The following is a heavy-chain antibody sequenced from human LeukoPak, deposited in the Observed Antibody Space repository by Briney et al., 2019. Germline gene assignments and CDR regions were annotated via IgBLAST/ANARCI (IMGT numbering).Heavy chain of an antibody. V-gene: IGHV1-18*01. CDR3: ARDRPGYFDTSNLDY. CDR1: GYAFTSYG. D-gene: IGHD3-9*01. Sequence: ASVKVSCKASGYAFTSYGISWVRQAPGQGLERMGWISAYNGNTNYAQKLQGRVTMTTDTSTSTAYMELRSLSSDDTAVYYWARDRPGYFDTSNLDYWGQGTLVTVSS. J-gene: IGHJ4*02. CDR2: ISAYNGNT.